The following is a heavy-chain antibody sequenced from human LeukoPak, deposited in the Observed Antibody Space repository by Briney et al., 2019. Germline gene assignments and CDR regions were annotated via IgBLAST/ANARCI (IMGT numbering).Heavy chain of an antibody. CDR1: GFTFSSYA. CDR3: ARDWAYYYGSGSPFFDY. D-gene: IGHD3-10*01. V-gene: IGHV3-23*01. Sequence: GGSLRLSCAASGFTFSSYAMSWVRQAPGKGLEWVSAISGSGDATKYADSVKGRFTISRDNSKNTLYLQMNSLRAEDTAVYYCARDWAYYYGSGSPFFDYWGQGTLVTVSS. J-gene: IGHJ4*02. CDR2: ISGSGDAT.